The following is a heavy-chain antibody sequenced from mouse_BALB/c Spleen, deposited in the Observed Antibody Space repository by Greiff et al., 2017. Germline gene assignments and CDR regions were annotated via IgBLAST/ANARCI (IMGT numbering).Heavy chain of an antibody. J-gene: IGHJ4*01. D-gene: IGHD1-1*01. CDR3: ARDPSYYGSSPYAMDY. CDR1: GFTFTDYY. CDR2: IRNKANGYTT. Sequence: VQLQQSGGGLVQPGGSLRLSCATSGFTFTDYYMSWVRQPPGKALEWLGFIRNKANGYTTEYSASVKGRFTISRDNSQSILYLQMNTLRAEDSATYYCARDPSYYGSSPYAMDYWGQGTSVTVSS. V-gene: IGHV7-3*02.